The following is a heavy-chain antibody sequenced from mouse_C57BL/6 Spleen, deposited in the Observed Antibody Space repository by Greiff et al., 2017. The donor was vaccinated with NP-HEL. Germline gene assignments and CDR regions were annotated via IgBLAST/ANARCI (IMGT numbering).Heavy chain of an antibody. CDR2: IDPSVSYT. CDR3: ARGGLRQGDY. CDR1: GYTFTSYW. J-gene: IGHJ2*01. Sequence: QVQLQQSGAELVMPGASVKLSCKASGYTFTSYWMHWVKQRPGQGLEWIGAIDPSVSYTNYNQQFKGKSTLTVDKSSSTAYMQHSSLTSEDSAVYYCARGGLRQGDYWGQGTTLTVSS. D-gene: IGHD2-4*01. V-gene: IGHV1-69*01.